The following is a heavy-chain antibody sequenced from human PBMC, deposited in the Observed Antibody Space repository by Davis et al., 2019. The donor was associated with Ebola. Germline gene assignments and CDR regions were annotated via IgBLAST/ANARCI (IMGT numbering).Heavy chain of an antibody. CDR1: GFTFSSYA. J-gene: IGHJ5*02. CDR2: ISYDGSNK. D-gene: IGHD5/OR15-5a*01. Sequence: GGSLRLSCAASGFTFSSYAMHWVRQAPGKGLEWVAVISYDGSNKYYADSVKGRFTISRDNAKNSLYLQMNSLRAEDTAVYYCARGVYGLTGFDPWGQGTLVTVSS. CDR3: ARGVYGLTGFDP. V-gene: IGHV3-30-3*01.